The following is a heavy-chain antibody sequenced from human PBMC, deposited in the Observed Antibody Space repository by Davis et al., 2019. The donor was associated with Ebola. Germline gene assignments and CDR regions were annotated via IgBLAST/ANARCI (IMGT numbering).Heavy chain of an antibody. V-gene: IGHV3-23*01. CDR2: IGGNGGRT. CDR3: AKDYCTSTSCYNYMDV. CDR1: GFTFTSYA. J-gene: IGHJ6*03. D-gene: IGHD2-2*02. Sequence: GESLKISCAASGFTFTSYAMSWVRQAPGKGLEWVSAIGGNGGRTYYADSVKGRFTISRDNSKDTLYLQMDSLRAEDTAVYYCAKDYCTSTSCYNYMDVWGKGTTVIVSS.